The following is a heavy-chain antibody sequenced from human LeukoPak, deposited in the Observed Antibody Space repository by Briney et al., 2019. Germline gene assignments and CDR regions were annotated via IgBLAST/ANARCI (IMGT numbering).Heavy chain of an antibody. J-gene: IGHJ4*02. Sequence: SGGSLRLSCAASGFTFSSYWMSWVRQAPGKGLEWVANIKRDGSEKYYVDSVKGRFTISRDNAKNSLYLQMNSLRAEDTAVYYCARGSGEYYDFWSGGGDYWGQGTLVTVSS. CDR2: IKRDGSEK. CDR3: ARGSGEYYDFWSGGGDY. V-gene: IGHV3-7*01. D-gene: IGHD3-3*01. CDR1: GFTFSSYW.